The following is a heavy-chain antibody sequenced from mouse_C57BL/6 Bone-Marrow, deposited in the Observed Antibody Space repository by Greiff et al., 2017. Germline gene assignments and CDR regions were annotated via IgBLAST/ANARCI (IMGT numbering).Heavy chain of an antibody. Sequence: EVKLVESGPGLVKPSQSLSLTCSVTGYSITSGYYWNWIRQFPGNKLEWMGYISYDGSNNYNPSLKNRISITRDTSKNQFFLKLNSVTTEYTATYYCARDGYWFAYWGQGTLVTVSA. D-gene: IGHD2-2*01. CDR3: ARDGYWFAY. CDR1: GYSITSGYY. V-gene: IGHV3-6*01. J-gene: IGHJ3*01. CDR2: ISYDGSN.